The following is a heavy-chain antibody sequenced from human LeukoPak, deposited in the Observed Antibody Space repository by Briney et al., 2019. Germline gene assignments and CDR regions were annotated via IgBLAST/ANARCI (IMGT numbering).Heavy chain of an antibody. CDR2: IYTGGTT. V-gene: IGHV3-53*01. CDR3: ARLGETRWLHRFDY. Sequence: PGGSLRLSCAASGXTVSSSYTSWVRQAPGKGLDWVSVIYTGGTTFYADSVKGRFTISRDNSKNTLYLQMNSLRAEDTAVYYCARLGETRWLHRFDYWGQGTLVTVSS. J-gene: IGHJ4*02. CDR1: GXTVSSSY. D-gene: IGHD5-24*01.